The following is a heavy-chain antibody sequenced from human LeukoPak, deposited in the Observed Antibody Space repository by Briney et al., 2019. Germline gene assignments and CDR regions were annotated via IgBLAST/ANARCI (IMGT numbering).Heavy chain of an antibody. CDR1: GFTFSSYA. V-gene: IGHV3-30-3*01. D-gene: IGHD2-15*01. CDR3: ARDIGDCSSGSCYSDYFDY. J-gene: IGHJ4*02. Sequence: PGRSLRLSCAASGFTFSSYAMHWVRQAPGKGLEWVAVISYDGSNKYYADSVKGRFTISRDNSKNTLYLQMNSPRAEDTAVYYCARDIGDCSSGSCYSDYFDYWGQGTLVTVSS. CDR2: ISYDGSNK.